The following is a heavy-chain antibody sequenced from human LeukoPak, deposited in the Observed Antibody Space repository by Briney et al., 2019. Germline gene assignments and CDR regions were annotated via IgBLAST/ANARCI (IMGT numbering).Heavy chain of an antibody. J-gene: IGHJ6*02. Sequence: SETLSLTCSVSGGSISSSSYYWGWIRQPPGKGLEWIGSIHYSGSTYYNPSLKSRVTISVDTPKNQFSLKLSSVTAADTAVYYCARGSRYYGMDVWGQGTTVTVSS. CDR3: ARGSRYYGMDV. V-gene: IGHV4-39*07. CDR2: IHYSGST. CDR1: GGSISSSSYY.